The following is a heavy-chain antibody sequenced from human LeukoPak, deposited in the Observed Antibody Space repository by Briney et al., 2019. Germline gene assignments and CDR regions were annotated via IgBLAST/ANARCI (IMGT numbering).Heavy chain of an antibody. CDR2: ISAYNGNT. V-gene: IGHV1-18*01. CDR3: ARVGLGYCSSTSCYFDY. CDR1: GYTFTSYG. J-gene: IGHJ4*02. Sequence: GASVKVSCKASGYTFTSYGISWARQAPGQGLEWMGWISAYNGNTNYAQKLQGRVTMTTDTSTSTAYMELRSLRSDDTAVYYCARVGLGYCSSTSCYFDYWGQGTLVTVSS. D-gene: IGHD2-2*01.